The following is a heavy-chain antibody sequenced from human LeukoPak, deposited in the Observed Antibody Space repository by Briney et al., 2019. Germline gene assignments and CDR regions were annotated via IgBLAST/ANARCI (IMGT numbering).Heavy chain of an antibody. CDR1: GGSISSSSYY. J-gene: IGHJ5*02. Sequence: SETLPLTCTVSGGSISSSSYYWSWIRQPPGKGLEWIGEINHSGSTNYNPSLKSRVTISVDTSKNQFSLKLSSVTAADTAVYYCARGTRRLRSLWFDPWGQGTLVTVSS. CDR3: ARGTRRLRSLWFDP. D-gene: IGHD4-17*01. CDR2: INHSGST. V-gene: IGHV4-39*07.